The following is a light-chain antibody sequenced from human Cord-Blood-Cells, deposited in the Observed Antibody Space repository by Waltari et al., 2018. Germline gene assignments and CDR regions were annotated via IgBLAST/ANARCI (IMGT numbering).Light chain of an antibody. CDR2: WAS. CDR1: QSVLYSSNNKNY. J-gene: IGKJ3*01. V-gene: IGKV4-1*01. CDR3: QQYYSTPFT. Sequence: DLVMTQSPDSLAASLGERATINCTPAQSVLYSSNNKNYLAWYQQKPGQPPKLLIYWASTRESGVPDRFSGSGSGTDFTLTISSLQAEDVAVYYCQQYYSTPFTFGPGTKVDIK.